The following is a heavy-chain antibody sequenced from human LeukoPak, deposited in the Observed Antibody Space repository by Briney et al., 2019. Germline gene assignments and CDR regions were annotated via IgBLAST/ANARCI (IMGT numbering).Heavy chain of an antibody. V-gene: IGHV3-7*03. CDR2: IKQDGSEK. Sequence: PGGSLRLSCAASGFTFSSYWMSWVRQAPGKGLEWVANIKQDGSEKYYVDSVKGRFTISRDNAKNSLYLQMNSLRAEDTAVYYCARVPRSSWIYYYYYYMDVWGKGTTVTVSS. CDR1: GFTFSSYW. J-gene: IGHJ6*03. D-gene: IGHD6-13*01. CDR3: ARVPRSSWIYYYYYYMDV.